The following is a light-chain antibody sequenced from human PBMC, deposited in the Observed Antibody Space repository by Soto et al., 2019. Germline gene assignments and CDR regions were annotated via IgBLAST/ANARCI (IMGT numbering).Light chain of an antibody. CDR3: QQYGALPGT. V-gene: IGKV3-20*01. Sequence: EVVLTRSPGTLSLSPGEGATLSCRASQSVRGNSLAWDQHKPGQAPRLLIYIVSSRATGIPDRFSGSGSGTDFTLTISRLEPEDFAVYYCQQYGALPGTFGPGITVDIK. J-gene: IGKJ3*01. CDR2: IVS. CDR1: QSVRGNS.